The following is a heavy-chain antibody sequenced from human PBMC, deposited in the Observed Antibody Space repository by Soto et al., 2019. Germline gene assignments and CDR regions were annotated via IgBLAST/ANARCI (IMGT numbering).Heavy chain of an antibody. CDR1: GFTFSNYG. J-gene: IGHJ6*02. D-gene: IGHD2-2*01. CDR2: ISAYNGNT. V-gene: IGHV1-18*01. Sequence: GASVKVSCKASGFTFSNYGISWVRQAPGQGLEWMGWISAYNGNTNYAQKLQGRVTMTTDTSTSTAHMELRSLRSDDTAVYYCARDVVVVPAAIDYYYYGMDVWGQGTTVTVSS. CDR3: ARDVVVVPAAIDYYYYGMDV.